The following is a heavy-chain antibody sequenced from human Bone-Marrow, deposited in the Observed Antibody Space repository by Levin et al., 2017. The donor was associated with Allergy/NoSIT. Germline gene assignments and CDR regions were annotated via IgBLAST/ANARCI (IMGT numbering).Heavy chain of an antibody. CDR1: GYTFTSYD. D-gene: IGHD3-10*01. Sequence: ASVKVSCKASGYTFTSYDINWVRQATGQGLEWMGWMNPNSGNTGYAQKFQGRVTMTRNTSISTAYMELSSLRSEDTAVYYCARGLNFRGRRGNWFDPWGQGTLVTVSS. V-gene: IGHV1-8*01. CDR3: ARGLNFRGRRGNWFDP. CDR2: MNPNSGNT. J-gene: IGHJ5*02.